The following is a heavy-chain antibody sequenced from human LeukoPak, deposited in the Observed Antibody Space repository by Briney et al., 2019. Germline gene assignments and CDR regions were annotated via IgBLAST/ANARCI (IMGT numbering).Heavy chain of an antibody. V-gene: IGHV4-59*01. CDR3: ARSVSGLNIYYYYMDV. J-gene: IGHJ6*03. D-gene: IGHD5-12*01. Sequence: SETLSLTCTVSGGSISSYYWSWIRQPPGKGLEWIGYIYYSGSTNYNPSLKSRVTISVDTFKYQFSLKLSSVTAADTAVYYCARSVSGLNIYYYYMDVWGKGTTVTVSS. CDR2: IYYSGST. CDR1: GGSISSYY.